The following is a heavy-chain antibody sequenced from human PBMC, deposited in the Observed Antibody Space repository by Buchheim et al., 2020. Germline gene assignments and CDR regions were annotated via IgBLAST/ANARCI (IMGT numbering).Heavy chain of an antibody. CDR2: ISSSSSTI. CDR3: ARDSTYSSSWYIGAFDI. J-gene: IGHJ3*02. CDR1: GFTFSSYS. V-gene: IGHV3-48*04. D-gene: IGHD6-13*01. Sequence: EVQLVESGGGLVQPGGSLRLSCAASGFTFSSYSMNWVRQAPGKGLEWVSYISSSSSTIYYADSVKGRFTLSRANAKNSLYLQMNSLKAEDTAVYYCARDSTYSSSWYIGAFDIWGQGT.